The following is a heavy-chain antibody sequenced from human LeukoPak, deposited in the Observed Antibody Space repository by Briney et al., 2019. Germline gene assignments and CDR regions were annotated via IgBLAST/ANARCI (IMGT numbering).Heavy chain of an antibody. CDR2: IYYSGST. J-gene: IGHJ4*02. Sequence: SETLSLTCTVSGGSIRSYYWSWIRQPPGKGLEWIGYIYYSGSTNYNPSLKSRVTISVDTSKNQFSLKLSSVTAADTAVYYCARLAVAGQLRGPAFDYWGQGTLVTVSS. V-gene: IGHV4-59*01. D-gene: IGHD6-19*01. CDR3: ARLAVAGQLRGPAFDY. CDR1: GGSIRSYY.